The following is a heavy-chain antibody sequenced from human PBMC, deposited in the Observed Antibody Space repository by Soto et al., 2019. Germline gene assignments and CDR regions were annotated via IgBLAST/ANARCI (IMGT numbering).Heavy chain of an antibody. CDR3: VKNYGSGSYYNAELFYYYYGMDV. J-gene: IGHJ6*02. CDR1: GFTFSSYG. CDR2: ISYDGSNK. V-gene: IGHV3-30*18. D-gene: IGHD3-10*01. Sequence: QVQLVESGGGVVQPGRSLRLSCAASGFTFSSYGMHWVRQAPGKGLEWVAVISYDGSNKYYADSGKGRFTISRDNSKNTLYLQRNSLRAEETAVYYCVKNYGSGSYYNAELFYYYYGMDVWGQGTTVTVSS.